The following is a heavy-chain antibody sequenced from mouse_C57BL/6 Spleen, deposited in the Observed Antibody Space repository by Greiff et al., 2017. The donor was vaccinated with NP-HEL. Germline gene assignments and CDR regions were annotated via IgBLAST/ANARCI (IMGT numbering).Heavy chain of an antibody. Sequence: VQLQQPGAELVKPGASVKLSCKASGYTFTSYWMHWVKQRPGQGLEWIGMIHPNSGSTNYNEKFKSKATLTVDKSSSTAYMQLSSLTSEDSAVYYCARSDGSSYGYYAMDYWGQGTSVTVSS. D-gene: IGHD1-1*01. CDR3: ARSDGSSYGYYAMDY. J-gene: IGHJ4*01. CDR1: GYTFTSYW. CDR2: IHPNSGST. V-gene: IGHV1-64*01.